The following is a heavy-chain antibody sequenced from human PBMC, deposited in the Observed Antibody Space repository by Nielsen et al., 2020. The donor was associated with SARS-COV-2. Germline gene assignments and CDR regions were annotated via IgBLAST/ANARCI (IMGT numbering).Heavy chain of an antibody. Sequence: GGSLRLSCAASGFTFNAHAMNWVRQAPGKGLEWVSSINKDSSYIYYAVSVRGRFTISRDNAKNSLYLQMDSLTADDTAVYYCVGSACSGNGCYLRYDWFDSWGQGTLVTVSS. CDR3: VGSACSGNGCYLRYDWFDS. J-gene: IGHJ5*01. CDR1: GFTFNAHA. D-gene: IGHD2-15*01. V-gene: IGHV3-21*04. CDR2: INKDSSYI.